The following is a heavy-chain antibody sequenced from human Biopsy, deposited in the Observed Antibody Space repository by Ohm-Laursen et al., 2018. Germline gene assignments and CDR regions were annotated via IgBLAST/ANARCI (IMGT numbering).Heavy chain of an antibody. D-gene: IGHD3-3*01. CDR2: IYTIGDT. CDR3: AREDEGLLRALDL. Sequence: GTLSLTCTVSGASMTGYFWNWVRQPAGKGLEWIGHIYTIGDTTYNPSLESRVTMSLDTSKNRFSLKMTSLTAADTAVYFCAREDEGLLRALDLWGQGTMVTVSS. V-gene: IGHV4-4*07. J-gene: IGHJ3*01. CDR1: GASMTGYF.